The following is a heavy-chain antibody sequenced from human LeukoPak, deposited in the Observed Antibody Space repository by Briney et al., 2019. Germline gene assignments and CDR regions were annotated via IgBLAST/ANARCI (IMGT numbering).Heavy chain of an antibody. Sequence: SETLSLTCAVYGGSFSGYYWSWIRQPPGKGLEWIGEINHSGSTNYNPSLKSRVTISVDTSKNQFSLKLSSVTAADTAVYYCARLGLVAGGHWGQGTLVTVSS. J-gene: IGHJ4*02. CDR1: GGSFSGYY. CDR2: INHSGST. CDR3: ARLGLVAGGH. V-gene: IGHV4-34*01. D-gene: IGHD6-19*01.